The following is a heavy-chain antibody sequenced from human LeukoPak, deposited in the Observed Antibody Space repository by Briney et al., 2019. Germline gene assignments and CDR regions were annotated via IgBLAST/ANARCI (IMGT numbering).Heavy chain of an antibody. Sequence: SETLSLTCAVYGGSFSGYYWSWIRQPPGKGLEWIGEINHSGSTNYNPSLKSRVTISVDTSKNQFSLKLSSVTAADTAVYYCAGGPTYYYYYYGMDVWGQGTTVTVSS. J-gene: IGHJ6*02. CDR2: INHSGST. CDR1: GGSFSGYY. CDR3: AGGPTYYYYYYGMDV. V-gene: IGHV4-34*01.